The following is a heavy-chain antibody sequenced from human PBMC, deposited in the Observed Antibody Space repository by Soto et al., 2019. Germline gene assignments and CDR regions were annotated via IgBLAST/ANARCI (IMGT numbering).Heavy chain of an antibody. CDR2: IYSGETT. Sequence: GGSLRVSGAASGVNVNSDYMYWVRQTPGKGLEWVASIYSGETTYYADSVRGRFTISSDKSKNTLYFQLSSLRIEDTAVYYCTTEGRGSGRMSLSEYWGPGGLGTISA. J-gene: IGHJ4*02. D-gene: IGHD6-25*01. CDR1: GVNVNSDY. CDR3: TTEGRGSGRMSLSEY. V-gene: IGHV3-53*01.